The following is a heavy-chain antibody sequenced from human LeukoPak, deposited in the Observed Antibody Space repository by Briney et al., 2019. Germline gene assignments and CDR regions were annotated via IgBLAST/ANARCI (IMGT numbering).Heavy chain of an antibody. J-gene: IGHJ4*02. CDR3: ARERSGSYYDY. D-gene: IGHD1-26*01. CDR2: IYYSGST. Sequence: SETLSLTCTVSGGSISSNYWSWIRQPPGKGLEWIGYIYYSGSTNYNPSLKSRVTISVDTSKNQFSLKLSSVTAADTAVYYCARERSGSYYDYWGQGTLVTVSS. V-gene: IGHV4-59*01. CDR1: GGSISSNY.